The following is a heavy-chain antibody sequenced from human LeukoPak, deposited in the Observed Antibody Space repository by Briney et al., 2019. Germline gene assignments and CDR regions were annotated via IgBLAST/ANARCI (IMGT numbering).Heavy chain of an antibody. CDR2: ISAYNGNT. J-gene: IGHJ4*02. V-gene: IGHV1-18*01. CDR1: GYTFTSYG. CDR3: ARVVDYVWGSYRTIFDY. D-gene: IGHD3-16*02. Sequence: ASVKVSCKASGYTFTSYGISWVRQAPGQGLEWMGWISAYNGNTNYAQKLQGRVTMTTDTSTSTAYMELRSLRSDDTAVYYCARVVDYVWGSYRTIFDYWGQGTLVTVSS.